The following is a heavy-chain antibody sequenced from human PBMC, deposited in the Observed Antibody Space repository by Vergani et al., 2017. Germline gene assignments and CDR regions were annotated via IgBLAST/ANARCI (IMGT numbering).Heavy chain of an antibody. CDR2: INTNTGNP. Sequence: QVQLVQSGSELKKPGASVKVSCRASGYTFTTYALSWVRQAPGQGLQWMGWINTNTGNPTYAKGFTGRFVFSLDTSVSTAYLQISSLQAADTAVYYCATKNGGNDETMGYWGQGTLVTVSS. CDR1: GYTFTTYA. D-gene: IGHD1-1*01. CDR3: ATKNGGNDETMGY. J-gene: IGHJ4*02. V-gene: IGHV7-4-1*02.